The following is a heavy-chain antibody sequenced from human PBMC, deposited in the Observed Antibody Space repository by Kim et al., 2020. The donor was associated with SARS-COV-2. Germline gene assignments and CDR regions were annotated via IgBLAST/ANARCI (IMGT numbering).Heavy chain of an antibody. J-gene: IGHJ4*02. Sequence: SVKGRLTISGDNSKKPLYLQRNSLRAEDTAVYYCARAAYSSSSGGLSFDYWGQGTLVTVSS. V-gene: IGHV3-53*01. D-gene: IGHD6-6*01. CDR3: ARAAYSSSSGGLSFDY.